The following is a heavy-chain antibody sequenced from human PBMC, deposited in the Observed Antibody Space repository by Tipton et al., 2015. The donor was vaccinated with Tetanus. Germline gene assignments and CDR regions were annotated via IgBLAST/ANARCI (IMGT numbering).Heavy chain of an antibody. V-gene: IGHV4-30-4*01. Sequence: TLSLTCTVSGGSISSDAHYWSWIRQAPGKGLEWLGYISHSGTTNYNPSLMSRVTLSLDTARGQFSLKLTSVTAADTAVYYCATQTDNWFDPWGQGLLVTVSS. J-gene: IGHJ5*02. CDR1: GGSISSDAHY. CDR2: ISHSGTT. CDR3: ATQTDNWFDP.